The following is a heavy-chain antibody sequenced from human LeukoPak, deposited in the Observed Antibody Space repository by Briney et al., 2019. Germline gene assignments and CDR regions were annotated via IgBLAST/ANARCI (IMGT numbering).Heavy chain of an antibody. V-gene: IGHV3-21*01. CDR2: ISSSSSYI. D-gene: IGHD2-15*01. J-gene: IGHJ4*02. CDR1: GFTFSSYS. CDR3: AREEGYCSGGSCLLDH. Sequence: GGSLRLSCAASGFTFSSYSMNWVRQAPGKGLEWVSSISSSSSYIYYADSVKGRFTISRDNAKNSLYLQMNSLRAEDTAVYYCAREEGYCSGGSCLLDHWGQGTLVTVSS.